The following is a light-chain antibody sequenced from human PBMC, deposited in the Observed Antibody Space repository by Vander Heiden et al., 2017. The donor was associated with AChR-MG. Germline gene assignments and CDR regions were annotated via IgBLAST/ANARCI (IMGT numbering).Light chain of an antibody. J-gene: IGLJ1*01. CDR2: DVS. Sequence: QSVLTQPASVSGSPGQSITISCTGTSSDAGNYNYLSWYQQHPGKAPQLMIYDVSNRPSGVSNRFSGSKSGNTASLTISGLQAEDEAEYFCTSFTTSATLLFGTGTRVTVL. V-gene: IGLV2-14*03. CDR3: TSFTTSATLL. CDR1: SSDAGNYNY.